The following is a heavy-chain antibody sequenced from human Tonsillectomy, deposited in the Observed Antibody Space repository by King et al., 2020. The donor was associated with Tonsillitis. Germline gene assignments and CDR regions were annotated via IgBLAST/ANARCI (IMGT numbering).Heavy chain of an antibody. J-gene: IGHJ3*02. CDR1: GYSFTSYW. Sequence: LVESGAEVKKPGESLKISCKGSGYSFTSYWIGWVRQMPGKGLEWMGIIYPGDSDTRYSPSFQGQVTISADKSISTAYLQWSSLKASDTAMYYCARVGADYGSGTYWSDAFDIWGQGTMVTVSS. CDR3: ARVGADYGSGTYWSDAFDI. D-gene: IGHD3-10*01. CDR2: IYPGDSDT. V-gene: IGHV5-51*01.